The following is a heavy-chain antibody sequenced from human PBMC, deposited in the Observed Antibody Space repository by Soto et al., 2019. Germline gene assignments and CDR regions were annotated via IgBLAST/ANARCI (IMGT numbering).Heavy chain of an antibody. D-gene: IGHD3-3*01. CDR2: IYHSGST. CDR1: GGSISSSNW. Sequence: QVQLQESGPGLVKPSGTLSLTCAVSGGSISSSNWWSWVRQPPGKGLEWIGEIYHSGSTNYNPSLKSRVTISVDKSKTQFSLKLSSVTAADTAVYYCARFSAYDFWSGYYPGYYFDYWGQGTLVTVSS. CDR3: ARFSAYDFWSGYYPGYYFDY. J-gene: IGHJ4*02. V-gene: IGHV4-4*02.